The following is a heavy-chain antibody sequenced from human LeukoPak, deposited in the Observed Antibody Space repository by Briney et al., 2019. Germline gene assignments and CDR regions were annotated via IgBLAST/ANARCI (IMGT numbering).Heavy chain of an antibody. D-gene: IGHD5-24*01. Sequence: SVKVSCKASGGTFSSYAISWVRQAPGQGLEWMGGIIPIFGTANYAQKFQGRVTITADESTSTAYMELSSPRSEDTAVYYCARDRASRDGYNYAAGYWGQGTLVTVSS. V-gene: IGHV1-69*01. CDR1: GGTFSSYA. J-gene: IGHJ4*02. CDR2: IIPIFGTA. CDR3: ARDRASRDGYNYAAGY.